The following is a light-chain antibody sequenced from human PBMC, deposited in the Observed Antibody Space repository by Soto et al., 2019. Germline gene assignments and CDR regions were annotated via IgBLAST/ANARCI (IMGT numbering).Light chain of an antibody. CDR3: LLYYGGQMGV. CDR2: STN. V-gene: IGLV7-43*01. CDR1: TGAVTSGYY. J-gene: IGLJ2*01. Sequence: QAVVTQEPSLTVSPGGTVTLTCASSTGAVTSGYYPNWFQQKPGQAPRALIYSTNNKYSWTPVRFSGSLLGGKAALTLSGVQPEDEDEYYCLLYYGGQMGVFGGGTKLTVL.